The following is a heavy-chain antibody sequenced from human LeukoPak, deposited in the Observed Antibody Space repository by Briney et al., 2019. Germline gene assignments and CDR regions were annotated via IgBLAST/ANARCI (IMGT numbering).Heavy chain of an antibody. CDR2: ISSSGSTI. CDR3: ARARGLLLWFGESDYYFDY. CDR1: GFTFSDYY. V-gene: IGHV3-11*04. Sequence: GGSLRLSCAASGFTFSDYYMSWIRQAPGKGLEWVSYISSSGSTIYYADSVKGRFTISRDNAKNPLYLQMNSLRAEDTAVYYCARARGLLLWFGESDYYFDYWGQGTLVTVSS. D-gene: IGHD3-10*01. J-gene: IGHJ4*02.